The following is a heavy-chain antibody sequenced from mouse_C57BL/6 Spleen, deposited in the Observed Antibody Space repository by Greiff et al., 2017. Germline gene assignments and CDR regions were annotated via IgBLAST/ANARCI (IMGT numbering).Heavy chain of an antibody. D-gene: IGHD2-1*01. J-gene: IGHJ2*01. CDR1: GFTFSNYW. CDR2: IRLKSDNYAT. Sequence: EVQLQQSGGGLVQPGGSMKLSCVASGFTFSNYWMNWVRQSPEKGLEWVAQIRLKSDNYATHYAESVKGRFTISRDDSKSSVYLQMNNLRAEDTGIYYCTLLWEKGYFDYWGQGTTLTVSS. V-gene: IGHV6-3*01. CDR3: TLLWEKGYFDY.